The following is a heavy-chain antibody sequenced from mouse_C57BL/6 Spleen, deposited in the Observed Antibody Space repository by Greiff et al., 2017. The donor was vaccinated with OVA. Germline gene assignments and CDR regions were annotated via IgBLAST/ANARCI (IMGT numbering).Heavy chain of an antibody. CDR2: FHPYNDDT. CDR3: ARRGTTVVATPYFDY. D-gene: IGHD1-1*01. CDR1: GYTFTTYP. Sequence: QVQLKESGAELVKPGASVKMSCKASGYTFTTYPIEWMKQNHGKSLEWIGNFHPYNDDTKYNEKFKGKATLTVEKSSSTVYLELSRLTSDDSAVYYCARRGTTVVATPYFDYWGQGTTLTVSS. J-gene: IGHJ2*01. V-gene: IGHV1-47*01.